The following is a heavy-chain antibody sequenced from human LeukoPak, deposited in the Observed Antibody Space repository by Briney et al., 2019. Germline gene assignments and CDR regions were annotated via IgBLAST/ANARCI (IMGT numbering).Heavy chain of an antibody. V-gene: IGHV3-53*01. D-gene: IGHD3-16*01. Sequence: PGGSLRLSCAASGFPVSSTYMSWVRQAPGRGLEGVSVIYSGGSTYYADSVKGRFTISRDNSKNTLYLQMNTLRAEDTAVYYCARAMGGFSYLDSWGQGTLVTVSS. J-gene: IGHJ4*02. CDR1: GFPVSSTY. CDR2: IYSGGST. CDR3: ARAMGGFSYLDS.